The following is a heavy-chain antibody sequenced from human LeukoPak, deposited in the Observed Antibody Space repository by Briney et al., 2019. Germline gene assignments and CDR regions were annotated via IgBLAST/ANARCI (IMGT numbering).Heavy chain of an antibody. Sequence: SETLSLTCTVSGDSISSGGYYWSWIRQPPGKGLEWIGYIYYSGSTNYNPSLKSRVTISVDTSKNQFSLKLSSVTAADTAVYYCARGDILTGYYLIDWGQGTLVTVSS. CDR2: IYYSGST. CDR1: GDSISSGGYY. J-gene: IGHJ4*02. V-gene: IGHV4-61*08. D-gene: IGHD3-9*01. CDR3: ARGDILTGYYLID.